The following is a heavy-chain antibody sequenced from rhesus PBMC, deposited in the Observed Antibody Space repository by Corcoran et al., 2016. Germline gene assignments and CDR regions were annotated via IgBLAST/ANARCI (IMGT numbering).Heavy chain of an antibody. D-gene: IGHD6-31*01. CDR3: ARRPDSSGLDY. CDR1: GGSISGGYG. J-gene: IGHJ4*01. V-gene: IGHV4S7*01. Sequence: QVQLQESGPGLVKPSETLSLTCAVSGGSISGGYGWSWIRQPPGKGLEWIGNIFGSIGSTYYNPSLNSQVTISRETSKTQFSLKLSSVTAADTAVYYCARRPDSSGLDYWGQGVLVTVSS. CDR2: IFGSIGST.